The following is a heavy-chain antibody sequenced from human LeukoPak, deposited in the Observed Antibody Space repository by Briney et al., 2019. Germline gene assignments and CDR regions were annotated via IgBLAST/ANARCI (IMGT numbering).Heavy chain of an antibody. CDR1: GYTFTSYD. CDR3: ARSPIAAAGIMFDP. J-gene: IGHJ5*02. V-gene: IGHV1-8*01. Sequence: ASVTVSCKASGYTFTSYDINWVRQAAGQGLEWMGWMNPNSGNTGYAQKFQGRVTMTRNTSISTAYMELSSLRSEDTAVYYCARSPIAAAGIMFDPWGQGTLVTVSS. CDR2: MNPNSGNT. D-gene: IGHD6-13*01.